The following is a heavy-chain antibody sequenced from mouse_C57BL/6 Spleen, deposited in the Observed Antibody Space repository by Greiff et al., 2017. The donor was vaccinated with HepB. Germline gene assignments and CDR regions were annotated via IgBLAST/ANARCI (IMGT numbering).Heavy chain of an antibody. Sequence: QVQLQQPGPELVKPGASVKLSCKASGYTFTSYWMHWVKQRPGQGLEWIGNINPSNGGTNYNKKFKSKATLTVDKSSSTAYMQLSSLTSEDSAVYYGAKTPDSSGYAWVAYWGQGTLVTVSA. CDR3: AKTPDSSGYAWVAY. CDR2: INPSNGGT. CDR1: GYTFTSYW. V-gene: IGHV1-53*01. D-gene: IGHD3-2*02. J-gene: IGHJ3*01.